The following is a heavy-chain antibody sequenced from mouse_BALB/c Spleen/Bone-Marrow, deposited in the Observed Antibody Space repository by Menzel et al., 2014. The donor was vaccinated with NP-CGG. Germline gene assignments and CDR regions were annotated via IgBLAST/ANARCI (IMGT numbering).Heavy chain of an antibody. V-gene: IGHV14-3*02. CDR2: IDPANGNT. J-gene: IGHJ3*01. CDR1: GFNIKDTY. Sequence: EVQLPESGAELVKPGASVKLSCTASGFNIKDTYMHWVKQRPEQGLEWIGRIDPANGNTKYDPKFQGKATITADTSSNTAYLQLSSLTSEDTAVYYCASYYYGRAWFAYWGQGTLVTVSA. D-gene: IGHD1-1*01. CDR3: ASYYYGRAWFAY.